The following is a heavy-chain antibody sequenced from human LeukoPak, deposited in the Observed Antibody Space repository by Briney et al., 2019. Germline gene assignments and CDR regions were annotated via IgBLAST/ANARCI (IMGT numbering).Heavy chain of an antibody. D-gene: IGHD2-21*02. CDR2: INHSGST. CDR3: ARGQRDPIVVVTYFDY. CDR1: GGSSSGYY. V-gene: IGHV4-34*01. J-gene: IGHJ4*02. Sequence: PSETLSLTCAVYGGSSSGYYWSWIRQPPGKGLEWIGEINHSGSTNYNPSLKSRVTISVDTSKNQFSLKLSSVTAADTAVYYCARGQRDPIVVVTYFDYWGQGTLVTVSS.